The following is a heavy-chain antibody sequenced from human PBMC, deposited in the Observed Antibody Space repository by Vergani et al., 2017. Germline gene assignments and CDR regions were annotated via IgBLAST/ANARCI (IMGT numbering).Heavy chain of an antibody. Sequence: QVQLVQSGAEVKKPGASVKVSCKASGYTFTSYYMHWVRQAPGQGLEWMGIINPSGGSTSYAQKFQGRVTMTRDTSTSTVYMELSSLRSEDTAVYYCARDGGIRFLEWLLPLDYWGQGTLVTVSS. D-gene: IGHD3-3*01. CDR3: ARDGGIRFLEWLLPLDY. V-gene: IGHV1-46*03. CDR2: INPSGGST. CDR1: GYTFTSYY. J-gene: IGHJ4*02.